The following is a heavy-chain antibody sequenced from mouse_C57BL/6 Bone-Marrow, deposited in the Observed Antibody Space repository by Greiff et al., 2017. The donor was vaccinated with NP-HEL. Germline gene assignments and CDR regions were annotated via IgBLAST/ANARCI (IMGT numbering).Heavy chain of an antibody. CDR1: GFTFNTYA. D-gene: IGHD2-4*01. CDR3: VREDDYHWYFDV. CDR2: IRSKSSNYAT. Sequence: VQLQQSGGGLVQPKGSLKLSCAASGFTFNTYAMHWVRQAPGKGLEWVARIRSKSSNYATYYADSVKDRFTISRDDSQSMLYLQMNNLKTEDTAMYYCVREDDYHWYFDVWGTGTTVTVSS. V-gene: IGHV10-3*01. J-gene: IGHJ1*03.